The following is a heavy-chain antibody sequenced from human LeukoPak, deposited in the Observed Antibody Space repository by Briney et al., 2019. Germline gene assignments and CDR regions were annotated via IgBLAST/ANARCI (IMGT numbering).Heavy chain of an antibody. V-gene: IGHV4-59*01. J-gene: IGHJ4*02. CDR1: GGSISTYY. CDR3: ARDGYSYSSGYDYPPSV. Sequence: KSSETLSLTCTVSGGSISTYYWSWIRQPPGKGLEWIGYMSYSGSSSYNPSLRSRVTISVDASKKQFSLKLSSVTAADTAVYYCARDGYSYSSGYDYPPSVWGQGTLVTVSS. CDR2: MSYSGSS. D-gene: IGHD3-22*01.